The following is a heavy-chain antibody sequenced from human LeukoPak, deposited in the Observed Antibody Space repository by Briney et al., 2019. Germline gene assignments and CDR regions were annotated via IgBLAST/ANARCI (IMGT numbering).Heavy chain of an antibody. CDR1: GLNFSSRW. J-gene: IGHJ4*02. CDR3: ARRSQYSSGWDFDY. Sequence: GGSLRLSCAASGLNFSSRWMNWVRQAPGQGLEWVASIKEDGSEKHYVDSVKGRFTISRDNGKNSLYLQMNSLRAEDTAVYYCARRSQYSSGWDFDYWGQGTLVTVSS. D-gene: IGHD6-19*01. CDR2: IKEDGSEK. V-gene: IGHV3-7*03.